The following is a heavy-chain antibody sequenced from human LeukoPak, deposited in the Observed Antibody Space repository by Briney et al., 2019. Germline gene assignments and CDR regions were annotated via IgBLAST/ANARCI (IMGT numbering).Heavy chain of an antibody. CDR2: IYYSGST. D-gene: IGHD1-20*01. J-gene: IGHJ4*02. V-gene: IGHV4-39*01. CDR3: ARGRYNWNCDY. Sequence: PSETLSLTCTVSGGSISGSSYYWGWIRQPPGKGLEWIGSIYYSGSTYYNPSLKSRVTISVDTSKNQFSLKLSSVTAADTAVYYCARGRYNWNCDYWGQGTLVTVSS. CDR1: GGSISGSSYY.